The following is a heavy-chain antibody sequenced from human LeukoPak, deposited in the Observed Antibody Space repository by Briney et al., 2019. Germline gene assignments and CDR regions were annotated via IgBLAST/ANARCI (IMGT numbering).Heavy chain of an antibody. CDR3: ARDSLLRSQHVDV. J-gene: IGHJ6*02. CDR1: GFTFSSYA. Sequence: GGSLRLSCAASGFTFSSYAMSWVRQAPGKGLEWVSAISGSGGSTYYADSVKGRFAISRDNAKNSLYLQMNSLRAEDTAVYYCARDSLLRSQHVDVWGQGTTVTVSS. CDR2: ISGSGGST. D-gene: IGHD3-10*02. V-gene: IGHV3-23*01.